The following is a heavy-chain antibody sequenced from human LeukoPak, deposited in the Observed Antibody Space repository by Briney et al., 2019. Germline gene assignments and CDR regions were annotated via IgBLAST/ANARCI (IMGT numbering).Heavy chain of an antibody. V-gene: IGHV3-15*01. CDR3: ATDDPRWSY. CDR1: GLTFSNPW. J-gene: IGHJ4*02. D-gene: IGHD4-23*01. CDR2: IKSKSDDGTT. Sequence: PRGSLTLSCSASGLTFSNPWMSWVRQAPEKGLEWVGRIKSKSDDGTTDYAAHVKGRIIISRDDSKNNLYHQMNSLKTEDTAVYYCATDDPRWSYWGQGTLVTVSS.